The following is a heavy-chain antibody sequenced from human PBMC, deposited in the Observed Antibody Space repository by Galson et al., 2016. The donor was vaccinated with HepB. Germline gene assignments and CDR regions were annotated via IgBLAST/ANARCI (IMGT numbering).Heavy chain of an antibody. D-gene: IGHD3/OR15-3a*01. CDR1: GFSLSTKGMG. Sequence: PALVKPTQTLTLTCSVSGFSLSTKGMGVTWIRQPPGQALEWLALIDWADDKYYNTSLKTRLTVSKDTSKDQVVLSMTNMDPVDTATFFCARIQIGCYNSWTSVAADAFDIWGQGALVTVSS. V-gene: IGHV2-70*13. CDR3: ARIQIGCYNSWTSVAADAFDI. CDR2: IDWADDK. J-gene: IGHJ3*02.